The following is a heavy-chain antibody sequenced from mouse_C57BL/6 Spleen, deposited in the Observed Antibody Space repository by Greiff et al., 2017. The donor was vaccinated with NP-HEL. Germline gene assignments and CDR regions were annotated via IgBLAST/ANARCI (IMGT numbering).Heavy chain of an antibody. CDR3: ASPQRVYYDYVFAY. CDR2: IWSGGST. D-gene: IGHD2-4*01. V-gene: IGHV2-2*01. Sequence: VQRVESGPGLVQPSQSLSITCTVSGFSLTSYGVHWVRQSPGKGLEWLGVIWSGGSTDYNAAFISRLSISKDNSKSQVFFKMNSLQADDTAIYYCASPQRVYYDYVFAYWGQGTLVTVSA. J-gene: IGHJ3*01. CDR1: GFSLTSYG.